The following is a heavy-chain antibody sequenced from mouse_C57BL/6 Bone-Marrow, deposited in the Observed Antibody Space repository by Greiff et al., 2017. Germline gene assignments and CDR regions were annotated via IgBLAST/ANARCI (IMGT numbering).Heavy chain of an antibody. D-gene: IGHD1-1*01. CDR1: GFTFSSYG. J-gene: IGHJ4*01. CDR3: ARHSYGSSLWYAMDY. V-gene: IGHV5-6*01. Sequence: EVMLVESGGDLVKPGGSLKLSCAASGFTFSSYGMSWVRQTPDKRLEWVATISSGGSYTYYPDSVKGRFTISRDNAKNTLYLHMSSLKSEDTAMYYCARHSYGSSLWYAMDYWGQGTSVTVSS. CDR2: ISSGGSYT.